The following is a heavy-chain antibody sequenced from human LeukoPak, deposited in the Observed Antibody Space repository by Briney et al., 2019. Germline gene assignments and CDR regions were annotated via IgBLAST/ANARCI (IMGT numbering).Heavy chain of an antibody. J-gene: IGHJ5*02. CDR2: INPSGGST. V-gene: IGHV1-46*01. CDR3: ARGNWKKDLGNWFDP. CDR1: GYTFTSYY. D-gene: IGHD1-20*01. Sequence: VASVKVSCKASGYTFTSYYMHWVRQAPGQGLEWMGIINPSGGSTSYAQKFQGRVTMTRDMSTSTVYMELSSLRSEDTAVYYCARGNWKKDLGNWFDPWGQGTLVTASS.